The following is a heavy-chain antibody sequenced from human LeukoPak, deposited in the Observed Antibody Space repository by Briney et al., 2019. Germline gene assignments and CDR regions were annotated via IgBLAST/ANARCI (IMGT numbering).Heavy chain of an antibody. CDR3: AKDLGYSGSYIDC. Sequence: PGGSLRLSCAASGFTFSSYWMSWVRQAPGKGLEWVANIKQDGSEKYYVDSVKGRFTISRDNAKNSLYLQMNSLRTEDTAVYYCAKDLGYSGSYIDCWGQGTLVTVSS. CDR2: IKQDGSEK. V-gene: IGHV3-7*01. J-gene: IGHJ4*02. D-gene: IGHD1-26*01. CDR1: GFTFSSYW.